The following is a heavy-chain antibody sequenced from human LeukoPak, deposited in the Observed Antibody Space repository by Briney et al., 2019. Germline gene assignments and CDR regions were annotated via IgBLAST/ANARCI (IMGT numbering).Heavy chain of an antibody. Sequence: PSETLSLTCTVSGGSISGYYWSWIRHPPGKGQEWIGYVYYTGTTNYNPSLNSRVTISVDTSKNQFSLKLSSVTAADTAVYYCARPSSGYFHEWGQGTLVTVSS. CDR2: VYYTGTT. CDR1: GGSISGYY. V-gene: IGHV4-59*13. D-gene: IGHD3-22*01. CDR3: ARPSSGYFHE. J-gene: IGHJ4*02.